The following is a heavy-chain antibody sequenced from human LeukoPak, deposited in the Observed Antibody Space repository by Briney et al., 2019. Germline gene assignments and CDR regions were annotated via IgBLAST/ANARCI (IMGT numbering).Heavy chain of an antibody. V-gene: IGHV4-4*07. CDR1: DGSISNYY. CDR3: ARTGAAYYYYYYMDV. J-gene: IGHJ6*03. CDR2: IYPSGST. D-gene: IGHD1-14*01. Sequence: SETLSLTCSVSDGSISNYYWSWIRQPAGKGLEWIGRIYPSGSTNYNPSLKSRVTISVDTSKNQFSLKLSSVTAADTAVYYCARTGAAYYYYYYMDVWGKGTTVTVSS.